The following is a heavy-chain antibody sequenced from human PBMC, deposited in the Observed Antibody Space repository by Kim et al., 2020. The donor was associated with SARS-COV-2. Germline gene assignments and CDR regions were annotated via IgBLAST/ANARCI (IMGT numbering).Heavy chain of an antibody. D-gene: IGHD5-12*01. Sequence: PSLKSRVTISVDTSKNQFSLKLSSVTAADTAVYYCARGGSGYAIPGAFDIWGQGTMVTVSS. V-gene: IGHV4-31*02. J-gene: IGHJ3*02. CDR3: ARGGSGYAIPGAFDI.